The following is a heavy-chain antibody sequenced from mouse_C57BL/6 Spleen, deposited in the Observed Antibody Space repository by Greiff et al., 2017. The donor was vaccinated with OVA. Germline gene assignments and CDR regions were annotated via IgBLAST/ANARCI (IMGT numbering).Heavy chain of an antibody. D-gene: IGHD3-2*02. V-gene: IGHV5-6*01. CDR3: ARPLRLEYAMDY. CDR1: GFTFSSYG. CDR2: ISSGGSYT. Sequence: EVKLVESGGDLVKPGGSLKLSCAASGFTFSSYGMSWVRQTPDKRLEWVATISSGGSYTYYPDSVKGRFTISRDNAKNTLYLQMSSLKSEDTAMYYCARPLRLEYAMDYWGQGTSVTVSS. J-gene: IGHJ4*01.